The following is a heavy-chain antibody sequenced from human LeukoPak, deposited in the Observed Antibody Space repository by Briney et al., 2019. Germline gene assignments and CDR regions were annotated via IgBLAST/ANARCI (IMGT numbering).Heavy chain of an antibody. J-gene: IGHJ1*01. Sequence: PGGSLRLSCAASGFTFPNAWIYWVRQAPGEGLEWVGRIKKKTDRRTTDYSAPVEGRFTISRDDSRNTVYLQMDSLKTEDTAMYYCVTDGGQLPYYFTYWGQGTLVTVSS. D-gene: IGHD3-22*01. V-gene: IGHV3-15*01. CDR3: VTDGGQLPYYFTY. CDR1: GFTFPNAW. CDR2: IKKKTDRRTT.